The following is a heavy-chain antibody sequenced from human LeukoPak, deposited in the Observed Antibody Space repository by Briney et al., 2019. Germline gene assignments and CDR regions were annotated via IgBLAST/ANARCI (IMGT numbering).Heavy chain of an antibody. Sequence: PSETLSLTCAVYGGSFSGYYWIWIRQPPGKGPEWIGEINHSGSTNYNPSLKTRVTISVDTSEHQFSLKLCSVTAADTAVYYWAREKGTYYYDSSGYYHYYYYYGMDVWGQGTTVTVSS. CDR3: AREKGTYYYDSSGYYHYYYYYGMDV. J-gene: IGHJ6*02. CDR1: GGSFSGYY. V-gene: IGHV4-34*01. D-gene: IGHD3-22*01. CDR2: INHSGST.